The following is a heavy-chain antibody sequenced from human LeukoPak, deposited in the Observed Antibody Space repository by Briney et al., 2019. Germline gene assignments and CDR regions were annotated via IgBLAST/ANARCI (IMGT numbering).Heavy chain of an antibody. CDR2: IYHSGST. J-gene: IGHJ3*02. D-gene: IGHD3-22*01. V-gene: IGHV4-38-2*01. Sequence: SETLSLTCAVSGYSISSGYYWGWIRQPPGKGREWIGSIYHSGSTYYNPSLKSRVPIPVDTSKNQFSLKLSSVTAADTAVYYCARRLYYYDSSGYYNAFDIWGQGTMVTVSS. CDR3: ARRLYYYDSSGYYNAFDI. CDR1: GYSISSGYY.